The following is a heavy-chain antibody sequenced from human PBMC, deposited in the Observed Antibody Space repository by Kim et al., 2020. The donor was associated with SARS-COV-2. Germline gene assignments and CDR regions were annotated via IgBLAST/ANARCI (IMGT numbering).Heavy chain of an antibody. CDR1: GFTFSSYE. V-gene: IGHV3-48*03. Sequence: GGSLRLSCAASGFTFSSYEMNWVRQAPGKGLEWVSYISSSGSTIYYADSVKGRFTISRDNAKNSLYLQMNSLRAEDTAVYYCARAPPVLRFLEWLSKRERNNWFDPWGQGTLVTVSS. J-gene: IGHJ5*02. CDR3: ARAPPVLRFLEWLSKRERNNWFDP. D-gene: IGHD3-3*01. CDR2: ISSSGSTI.